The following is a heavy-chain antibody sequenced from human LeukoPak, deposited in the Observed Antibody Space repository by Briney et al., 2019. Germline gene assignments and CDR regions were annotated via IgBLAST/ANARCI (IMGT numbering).Heavy chain of an antibody. CDR3: ARAPYYYDSSGYYYVFGLDH. CDR2: ISGSGGST. V-gene: IGHV3-23*01. CDR1: GFTFSSYA. Sequence: GGSLRLSCAASGFTFSSYAMSWVRQAPGKGLERVSAISGSGGSTYYADSVKGRFTISRDNSKNTLYLQMNSLRAEDTAVYYCARAPYYYDSSGYYYVFGLDHWGQGTLVTVSS. J-gene: IGHJ4*02. D-gene: IGHD3-22*01.